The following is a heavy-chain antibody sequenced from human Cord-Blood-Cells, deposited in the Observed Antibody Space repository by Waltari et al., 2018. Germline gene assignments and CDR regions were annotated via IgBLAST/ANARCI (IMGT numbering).Heavy chain of an antibody. CDR3: ARELRYFDWLLYFDI. CDR1: GGSISRGDYY. V-gene: IGHV4-30-4*01. J-gene: IGHJ3*02. Sequence: QVQLQESGPGLVKPSQTLSLTCTVSGGSISRGDYYWSWIRQPPGKGLEWIGYIYYSGSTYYNPSLKSRVTISVDTSKNQFSLKLSSVTAADTAVYYCARELRYFDWLLYFDIWGQGTMVTVSS. CDR2: IYYSGST. D-gene: IGHD3-9*01.